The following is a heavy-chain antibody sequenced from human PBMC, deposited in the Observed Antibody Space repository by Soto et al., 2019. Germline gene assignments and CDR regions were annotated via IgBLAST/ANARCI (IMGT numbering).Heavy chain of an antibody. Sequence: SVKVSCKASGGTFSSYAISWVRQAPGQGLEWMGGIIPIFGTANYAQKFQGRVTITADESTSTAYMELSSLRSEDTAVYYCARDSGSSSSGYYYHGMDVWGKGTTVTVS. V-gene: IGHV1-69*13. D-gene: IGHD6-6*01. J-gene: IGHJ6*04. CDR1: GGTFSSYA. CDR3: ARDSGSSSSGYYYHGMDV. CDR2: IIPIFGTA.